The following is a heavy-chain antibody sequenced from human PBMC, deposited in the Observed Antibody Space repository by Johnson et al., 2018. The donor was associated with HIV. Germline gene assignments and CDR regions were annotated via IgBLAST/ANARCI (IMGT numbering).Heavy chain of an antibody. J-gene: IGHJ3*02. CDR3: TTDQAGDYVWGSYRYAFDM. CDR1: GFTFSGSP. V-gene: IGHV3-73*02. D-gene: IGHD3-16*02. Sequence: VQLVESGGGLVQPGGSLKLSCAASGFTFSGSPMHWVRQASGNGLEWVGRIRSKVNNYATAYAASVTGRFIISRDDSKSTLYLQMNSLKAEDTAVYYCTTDQAGDYVWGSYRYAFDMWGQGTMVTVSS. CDR2: IRSKVNNYAT.